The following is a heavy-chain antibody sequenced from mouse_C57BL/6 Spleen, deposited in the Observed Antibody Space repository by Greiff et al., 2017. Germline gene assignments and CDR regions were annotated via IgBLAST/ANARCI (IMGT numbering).Heavy chain of an antibody. Sequence: EVKLVESGGGLVQPGGSLSLSCAASGFTFTDYYMSWVRQPPGKALEWLGFIRNKANGYTTEYSASVKGRFTISRDNSQSILYLQMNALRAEDSATYYCARYTTGTFAYWGQGTLVTVSA. CDR1: GFTFTDYY. V-gene: IGHV7-3*01. CDR3: ARYTTGTFAY. D-gene: IGHD4-1*02. CDR2: IRNKANGYTT. J-gene: IGHJ3*01.